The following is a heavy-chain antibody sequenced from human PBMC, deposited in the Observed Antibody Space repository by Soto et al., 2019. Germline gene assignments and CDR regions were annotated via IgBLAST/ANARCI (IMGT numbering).Heavy chain of an antibody. J-gene: IGHJ5*02. CDR2: INAGNGNT. CDR3: ARTPDVITIPIVVVPAANWFDP. Sequence: RLEWMGWINAGNGNTKYSQKFQGRVTITADKSTSTAYMELSSLRSEDTAVYYCARTPDVITIPIVVVPAANWFDPWGQGTLVTVSS. V-gene: IGHV1-3*01. D-gene: IGHD2-2*01.